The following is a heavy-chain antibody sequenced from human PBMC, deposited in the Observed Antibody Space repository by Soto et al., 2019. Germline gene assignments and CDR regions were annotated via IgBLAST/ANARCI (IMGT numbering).Heavy chain of an antibody. CDR2: ISAYNGNT. Sequence: ASVKVSCKASGYTFTSYGISWVRQAPGQGLEWMGWISAYNGNTNYAQKLQGRVTMTTDTSTSTAYMELRSLRSDDTAVYYCARGRYALLWFGEYVGDYYGMDVWGQGTTVTVSS. V-gene: IGHV1-18*01. D-gene: IGHD3-10*01. CDR1: GYTFTSYG. CDR3: ARGRYALLWFGEYVGDYYGMDV. J-gene: IGHJ6*02.